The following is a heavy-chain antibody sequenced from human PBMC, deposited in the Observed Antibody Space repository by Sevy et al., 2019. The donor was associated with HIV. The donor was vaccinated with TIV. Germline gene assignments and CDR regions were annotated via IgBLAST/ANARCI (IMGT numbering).Heavy chain of an antibody. CDR1: GFTFSNYA. D-gene: IGHD2-2*01. V-gene: IGHV3-64*01. CDR3: VRGSCSSTSCPFDS. Sequence: GGSLRLSCTASGFTFSNYAIYWVRQVPGKGLECVSSISSGGGSRYYAHSVNGRFTISRDNSKNTVYLQMGSLRGEDLGLYYCVRGSCSSTSCPFDSWGQGTLVTVSS. J-gene: IGHJ4*02. CDR2: ISSGGGSR.